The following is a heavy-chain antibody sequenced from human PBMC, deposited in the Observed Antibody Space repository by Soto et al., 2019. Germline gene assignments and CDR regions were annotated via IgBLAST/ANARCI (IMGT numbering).Heavy chain of an antibody. D-gene: IGHD3-3*01. J-gene: IGHJ5*02. V-gene: IGHV1-2*02. Sequence: QVQLLQSGTEMKKPGASVKVSCKASGYTFTAYYIHWVRQAPGQGLEWMGWIIPDSGATKYTQKFQGRVTMTSEASINTAFLEVSRLRFDDTAVYFCARGDRISRFGVRNWLDPWGQGTLVTVSS. CDR1: GYTFTAYY. CDR3: ARGDRISRFGVRNWLDP. CDR2: IIPDSGAT.